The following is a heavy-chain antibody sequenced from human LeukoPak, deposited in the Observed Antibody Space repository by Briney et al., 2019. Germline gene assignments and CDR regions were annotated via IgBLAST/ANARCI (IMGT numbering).Heavy chain of an antibody. CDR1: GGSLSSTTYY. J-gene: IGHJ6*03. V-gene: IGHV4-39*01. D-gene: IGHD2-21*02. Sequence: SETLSLTCTVSGGSLSSTTYYWGWIRQPPGKGLEWLGTIYNNGITYDNPSLKSRVTMSVDTSKNQFSLKLTSVTAADTAVYYCARHDLYYYYYMDVWGKGTTVTVSS. CDR3: ARHDLYYYYYMDV. CDR2: IYNNGIT.